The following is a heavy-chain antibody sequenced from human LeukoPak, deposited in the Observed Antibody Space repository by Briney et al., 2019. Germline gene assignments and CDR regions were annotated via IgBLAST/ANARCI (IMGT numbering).Heavy chain of an antibody. Sequence: ASVKVSCKASGYTFTSYGISWVRQAPGQGLEWMGWISAYNGNTNYAQKLQGRVTMTTDTSTRTAYMELRSLRSDDTAVYYCARDTMIVVVRHAFDIWGQGTMVTVSS. D-gene: IGHD3-22*01. CDR2: ISAYNGNT. CDR3: ARDTMIVVVRHAFDI. CDR1: GYTFTSYG. V-gene: IGHV1-18*01. J-gene: IGHJ3*02.